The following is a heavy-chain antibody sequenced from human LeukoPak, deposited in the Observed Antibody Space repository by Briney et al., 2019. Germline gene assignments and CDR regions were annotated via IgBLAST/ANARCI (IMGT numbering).Heavy chain of an antibody. CDR2: IYSGGST. CDR1: GFTVSSNY. J-gene: IGHJ4*02. Sequence: PGGSLRLSCAASGFTVSSNYMSWVRQAPGKGLEWVSVIYSGGSTYYADSVKGRFTISRDNSKNTLYLQMNSRRAEDTAVYYCARSKGAGYYYGSGSPPRFDYWGQGTLVTVSS. V-gene: IGHV3-53*01. CDR3: ARSKGAGYYYGSGSPPRFDY. D-gene: IGHD3-10*01.